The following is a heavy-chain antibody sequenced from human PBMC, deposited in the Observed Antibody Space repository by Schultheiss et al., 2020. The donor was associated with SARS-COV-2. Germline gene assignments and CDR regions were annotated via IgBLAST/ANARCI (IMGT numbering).Heavy chain of an antibody. CDR3: ARRQSYYYGMDV. CDR2: ISDSGST. D-gene: IGHD6-25*01. J-gene: IGHJ6*02. V-gene: IGHV4-59*03. Sequence: SETLSLTCTVSGGSISGDYWSWIRQPPGKGLEWIGYISDSGSTNYNPSLKSRVTISVDTSKNQFSLNLTAVTAADTAVYYCARRQSYYYGMDVWGQGTTVTVSS. CDR1: GGSISGDY.